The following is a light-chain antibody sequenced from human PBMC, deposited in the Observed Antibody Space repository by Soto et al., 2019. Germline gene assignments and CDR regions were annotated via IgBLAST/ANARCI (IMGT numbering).Light chain of an antibody. V-gene: IGKV3-20*01. J-gene: IGKJ3*01. Sequence: EIVLTQSPGTLSLSPGERATLSCRASQSISSSYLAWYQQKPGQAPRLLIFGASSRATDIPDRFSGSGSETDFTLTISRLEPEDFAVHYCQQYGNSPFTFGPGTKVDIK. CDR3: QQYGNSPFT. CDR1: QSISSSY. CDR2: GAS.